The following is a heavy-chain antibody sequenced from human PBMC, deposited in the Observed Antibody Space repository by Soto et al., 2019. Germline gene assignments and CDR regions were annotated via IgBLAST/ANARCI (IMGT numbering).Heavy chain of an antibody. Sequence: SETLSLTCTVSGGSITSYYWSWIRQSPGKGLEWIGYIHYSGSTTYNPSFKSRVTISVDTSKIQFSLKVYSVTAADTAVYYCARLPGGFRFDPWGQGTLVTVSS. CDR3: ARLPGGFRFDP. CDR2: IHYSGST. J-gene: IGHJ5*02. CDR1: GGSITSYY. V-gene: IGHV4-59*08. D-gene: IGHD3-10*01.